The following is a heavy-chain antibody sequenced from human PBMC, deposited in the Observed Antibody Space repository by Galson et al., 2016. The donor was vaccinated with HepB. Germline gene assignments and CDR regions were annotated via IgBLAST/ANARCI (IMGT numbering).Heavy chain of an antibody. CDR3: ARENVALAAHDI. Sequence: ETLSLTCTVSGDSMNIYFWNWIRQPARKGLEWIGRVYASGATNYNPSLKSRVTMSLDTSLRQFSLKLTSVTAADTAVYYCARENVALAAHDIWGQGILVAVS. D-gene: IGHD6-25*01. J-gene: IGHJ4*02. CDR2: VYASGAT. CDR1: GDSMNIYF. V-gene: IGHV4-4*07.